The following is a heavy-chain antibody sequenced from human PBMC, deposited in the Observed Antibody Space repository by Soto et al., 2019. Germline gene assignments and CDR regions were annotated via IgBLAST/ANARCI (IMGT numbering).Heavy chain of an antibody. CDR3: AKEYGSSSLSPDFDY. J-gene: IGHJ4*02. D-gene: IGHD6-13*01. CDR2: ISYDGSNK. Sequence: QVQLVESGGGVVQPGRSLRLSCAASGSTFSSYGMHWVRQAPGKGLEWVAVISYDGSNKYYADSVKGRFTISRDNSKNTLYLQMNSLRAEDTAVYYCAKEYGSSSLSPDFDYWGQGTLVTVSS. V-gene: IGHV3-30*18. CDR1: GSTFSSYG.